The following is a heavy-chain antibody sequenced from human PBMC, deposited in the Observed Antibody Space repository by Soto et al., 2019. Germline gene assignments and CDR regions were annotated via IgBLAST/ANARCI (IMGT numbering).Heavy chain of an antibody. Sequence: LGESLKISCRTSGYRFTSYWIAWVRQMPGKGLGWMGIIFPSDSDTRYSPSFQGQVTTSADRSTSTVFLQWASLKASDTAVYFCARKDKSGYFNWFDPWGQGTLVTVSS. J-gene: IGHJ5*02. CDR1: GYRFTSYW. D-gene: IGHD3-22*01. V-gene: IGHV5-51*01. CDR2: IFPSDSDT. CDR3: ARKDKSGYFNWFDP.